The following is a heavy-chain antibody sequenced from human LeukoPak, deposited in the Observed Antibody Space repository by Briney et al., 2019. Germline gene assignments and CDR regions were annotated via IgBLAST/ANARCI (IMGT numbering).Heavy chain of an antibody. V-gene: IGHV4-59*01. CDR1: GGSISSYY. Sequence: PSETLSLTCTVSGGSISSYYWSWIRQPPGKGLEWIGYIYYSGSTNYNLSLKSRVTISVDTSKNQFSLKLSSVTAADTAVYYCARGPDYYDSSGYYHIDAFDIWGQGTMVTVSS. CDR3: ARGPDYYDSSGYYHIDAFDI. D-gene: IGHD3-22*01. CDR2: IYYSGST. J-gene: IGHJ3*02.